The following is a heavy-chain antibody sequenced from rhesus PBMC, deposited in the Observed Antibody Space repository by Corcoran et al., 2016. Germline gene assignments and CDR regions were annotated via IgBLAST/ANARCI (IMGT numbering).Heavy chain of an antibody. Sequence: EVQLVESGGGLVQPGGSLRLSCAASGFTFSSYGMHWVRQAPGKGLEWVAVILYDRNKKYYAEYVKDRFTISRDNSKNMLYLQMNKLKLEDTAVYYCARERGYYNFWTGYYDYWGQGVLVTVSS. J-gene: IGHJ4*01. CDR2: ILYDRNKK. CDR1: GFTFSSYG. D-gene: IGHD3-3*01. V-gene: IGHV3-54*02. CDR3: ARERGYYNFWTGYYDY.